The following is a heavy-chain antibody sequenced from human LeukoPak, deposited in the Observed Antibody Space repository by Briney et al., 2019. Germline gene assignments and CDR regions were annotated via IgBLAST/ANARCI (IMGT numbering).Heavy chain of an antibody. Sequence: GGSLRLSYAASGFTFSDYYMSWIRQAPGKGLEWVSYISSSSSYTNYADSVKGRFTISRDNAKNSLYLQMNSLRPEDTALYYCARAEGYSSGWYDYWGQGTLVTVSS. J-gene: IGHJ4*02. V-gene: IGHV3-11*05. CDR1: GFTFSDYY. CDR2: ISSSSSYT. D-gene: IGHD6-19*01. CDR3: ARAEGYSSGWYDY.